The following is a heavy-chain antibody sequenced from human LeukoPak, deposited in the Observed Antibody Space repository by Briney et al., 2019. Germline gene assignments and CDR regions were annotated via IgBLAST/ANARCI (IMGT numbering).Heavy chain of an antibody. Sequence: GESLKISCKGSGYSFTSYWIGWVRQMPGKGLEWMGIIYPGDSDTRYSPPFQGQVTISADKSISIAYLQWSSLKASDTAMYYCAKTRDGFLSGAFDIWGQGTMLTVSS. D-gene: IGHD5-24*01. J-gene: IGHJ3*02. CDR1: GYSFTSYW. CDR3: AKTRDGFLSGAFDI. V-gene: IGHV5-51*01. CDR2: IYPGDSDT.